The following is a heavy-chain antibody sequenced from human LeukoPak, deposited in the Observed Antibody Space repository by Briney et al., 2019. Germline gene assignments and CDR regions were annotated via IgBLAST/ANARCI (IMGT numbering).Heavy chain of an antibody. CDR1: GGTFSRFT. Sequence: PVASVKVSCKASGGTFSRFTISWARQAPGQGFEWMGGITPIFGTANSAQKFQGRVSITADGSTSTAYMELSSLRSEDTAVYYCARGGYSYGFHVWGQGTTVTVSS. V-gene: IGHV1-69*13. CDR2: ITPIFGTA. D-gene: IGHD5-18*01. J-gene: IGHJ6*02. CDR3: ARGGYSYGFHV.